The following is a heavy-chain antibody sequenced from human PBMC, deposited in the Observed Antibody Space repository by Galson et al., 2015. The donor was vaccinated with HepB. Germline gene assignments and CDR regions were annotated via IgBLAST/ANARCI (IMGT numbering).Heavy chain of an antibody. CDR1: GSTFSSYW. CDR2: IKQDGSEK. V-gene: IGHV3-7*01. Sequence: LRLSCAASGSTFSSYWMSWVRQAPGKGLEWVANIKQDGSEKYYVDSVKGRFTISRDNAKNSLYLQMNSLRAEDTAVYYCAREGAPEMATTIGGFDPWGQGTLVTVSS. CDR3: AREGAPEMATTIGGFDP. D-gene: IGHD5-24*01. J-gene: IGHJ5*02.